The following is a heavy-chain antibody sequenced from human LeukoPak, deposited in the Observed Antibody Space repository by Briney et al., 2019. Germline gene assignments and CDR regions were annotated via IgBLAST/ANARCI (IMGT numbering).Heavy chain of an antibody. CDR2: IIPIFGTA. J-gene: IGHJ6*03. D-gene: IGHD2-15*01. V-gene: IGHV1-69*01. Sequence: ASVKVSCKASGGTFSSYAISWVRQAPGQGLEWMGGIIPIFGTANYAQKFQGRVTITADESTSTAYMELSSLRSEDTAVYYCGRVYCSGGSCSGYMDVWGKGTTVTISS. CDR1: GGTFSSYA. CDR3: GRVYCSGGSCSGYMDV.